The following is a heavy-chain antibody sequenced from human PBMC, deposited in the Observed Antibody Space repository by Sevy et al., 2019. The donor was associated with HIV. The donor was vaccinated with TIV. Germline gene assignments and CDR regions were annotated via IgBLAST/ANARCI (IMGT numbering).Heavy chain of an antibody. CDR1: GRAFNNYA. J-gene: IGHJ4*02. Sequence: ASVKVSCKASGRAFNNYAISWVRQAPGQGLEWMGGIIPKIGPANYGQKFQDRVTITADESTSTAYMELRSLRSEDTAIYYCAKSISWYASFDFWGQGTLVTVSS. CDR3: AKSISWYASFDF. D-gene: IGHD6-13*01. V-gene: IGHV1-69*13. CDR2: IIPKIGPA.